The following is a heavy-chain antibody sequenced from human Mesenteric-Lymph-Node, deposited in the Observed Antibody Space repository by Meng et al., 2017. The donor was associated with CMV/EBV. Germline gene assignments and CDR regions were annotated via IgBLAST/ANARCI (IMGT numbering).Heavy chain of an antibody. Sequence: GGSLRLSCAASGFTFSSYAMHWVRQVPGKGLEWVAVISYDGSNKYYADSVKGRFTISRDNSKNTLYLQMNSLRAEDTAVYYCARNIVVVPAAPYYYYYYGMDVWGQGTTVTVSS. J-gene: IGHJ6*02. D-gene: IGHD2-2*01. V-gene: IGHV3-30*04. CDR3: ARNIVVVPAAPYYYYYYGMDV. CDR2: ISYDGSNK. CDR1: GFTFSSYA.